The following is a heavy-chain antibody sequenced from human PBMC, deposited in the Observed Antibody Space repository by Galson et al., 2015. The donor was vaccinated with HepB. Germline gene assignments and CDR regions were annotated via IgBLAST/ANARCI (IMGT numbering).Heavy chain of an antibody. CDR1: GDSVSSNSAA. CDR3: AREWFGEFSWLDS. Sequence: CAISGDSVSSNSAAWNWIRQSPSRGLEWLGRTYYRSKWYNGYAVSVKSRITINPDTSKNQFSLQLNSVTPDDTAVYYWAREWFGEFSWLDSWGQGTLVTVSS. V-gene: IGHV6-1*01. D-gene: IGHD3-10*01. J-gene: IGHJ4*02. CDR2: TYYRSKWYN.